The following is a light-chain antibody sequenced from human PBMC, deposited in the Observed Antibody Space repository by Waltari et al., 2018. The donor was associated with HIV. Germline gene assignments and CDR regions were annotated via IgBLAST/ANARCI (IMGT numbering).Light chain of an antibody. J-gene: IGLJ2*01. V-gene: IGLV2-8*01. Sequence: QSALTQPPSASGSPGQSVTISCTGSSRDIGGYTYVSWYQQHPGKAPNLMIYEVSKRPSGVPDRFSGSKSANTASLTVSGLQAEDEADYYCSAYGGSTNLLFGGGTKLTVL. CDR1: SRDIGGYTY. CDR3: SAYGGSTNLL. CDR2: EVS.